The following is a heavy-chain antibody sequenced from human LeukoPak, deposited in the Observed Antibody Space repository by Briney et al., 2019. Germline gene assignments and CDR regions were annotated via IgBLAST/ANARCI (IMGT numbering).Heavy chain of an antibody. CDR2: MKHDGSEK. CDR3: ARKDSSSLDYYYMDV. D-gene: IGHD6-13*01. V-gene: IGHV3-7*03. CDR1: GFTFSSYW. Sequence: GGSLRLSCAASGFTFSSYWMSWVRQAPGKGLEWVANMKHDGSEKYYVDSVKGRFIISRDNAKNSLYLQMNSLRAEDTALYYCARKDSSSLDYYYMDVWGKGTTVTVSS. J-gene: IGHJ6*03.